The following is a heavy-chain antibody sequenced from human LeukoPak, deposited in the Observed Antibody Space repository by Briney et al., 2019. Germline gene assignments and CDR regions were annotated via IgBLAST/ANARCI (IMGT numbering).Heavy chain of an antibody. CDR3: AKDISPRPDYFDY. CDR2: ISWNSGSI. Sequence: PGRSLRLSCAASGFTFDDYAMHWVRQAPGKGLEWVSGISWNSGSIGYADSVKGRFTISRDNAKNSLYPQMNSLRAEDTAMYYCAKDISPRPDYFDYWAREPWSPSPQ. V-gene: IGHV3-9*01. CDR1: GFTFDDYA. J-gene: IGHJ4*02. D-gene: IGHD6-6*01.